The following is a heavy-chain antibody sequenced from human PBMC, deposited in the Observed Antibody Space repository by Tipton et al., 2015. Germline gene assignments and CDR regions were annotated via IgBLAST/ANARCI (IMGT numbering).Heavy chain of an antibody. CDR3: ARQWLQLQSWFDP. J-gene: IGHJ5*02. CDR2: INHSGTT. CDR1: GGSFRAYY. D-gene: IGHD5-24*01. V-gene: IGHV4-34*01. Sequence: TLSLTCAVYGGSFRAYYWSWIRQPPGKGLEWIGEINHSGTTNYNPSLKSRVTISVDTSKNQFSLKLSSVTAADTAVYYCARQWLQLQSWFDPWGQGTLVTVSS.